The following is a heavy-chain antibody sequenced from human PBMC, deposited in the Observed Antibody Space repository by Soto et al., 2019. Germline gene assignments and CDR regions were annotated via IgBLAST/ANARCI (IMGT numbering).Heavy chain of an antibody. D-gene: IGHD3-3*01. CDR1: GGSISSSSYY. V-gene: IGHV4-39*01. CDR2: IYYSGST. Sequence: SETLSLTCTVSGGSISSSSYYWGWIRQPPGKGLEWIGSIYYSGSTYYNPSLKSRVTISVDTSKNQFSLKLSSVTAADTAVYYCARSIRFLEWLLPVRKESWFDPWGQGTLVTVSS. CDR3: ARSIRFLEWLLPVRKESWFDP. J-gene: IGHJ5*02.